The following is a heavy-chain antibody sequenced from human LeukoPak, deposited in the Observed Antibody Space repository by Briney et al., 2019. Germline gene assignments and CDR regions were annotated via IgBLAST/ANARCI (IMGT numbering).Heavy chain of an antibody. D-gene: IGHD3-16*01. CDR2: INPNSGGT. CDR1: GYTFTGYN. V-gene: IGHV1-2*02. CDR3: ATLWGKNHDAC. Sequence: GGSLRVSCEASGYTFTGYNMNWVRQAPGQGLEWMAWINPNSGGTNYAQKFKGRVTMSRDTSNSTPYMQLSRLRAEDTAVYYCATLWGKNHDAC. J-gene: IGHJ3*01.